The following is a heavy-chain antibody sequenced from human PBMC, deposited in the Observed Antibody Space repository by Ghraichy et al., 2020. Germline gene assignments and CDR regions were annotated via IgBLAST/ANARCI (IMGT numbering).Heavy chain of an antibody. V-gene: IGHV3-23*01. CDR1: GFTFSSNA. J-gene: IGHJ6*02. CDR3: ARSVSLHYYYFGLDV. CDR2: ISGSGGTT. Sequence: ETLSLTCAASGFTFSSNAMSWVRQAPGKGPEWVSAISGSGGTTYYADSVKGRFTISRDNSKNSLFLQMNSLRAEDTAVYYCARSVSLHYYYFGLDVWGQGTTVTVSS. D-gene: IGHD5/OR15-5a*01.